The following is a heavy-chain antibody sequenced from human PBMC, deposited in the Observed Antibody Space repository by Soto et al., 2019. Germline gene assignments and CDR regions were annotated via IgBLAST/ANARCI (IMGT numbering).Heavy chain of an antibody. D-gene: IGHD1-26*01. Sequence: GASVKVSCKASGGTFSSYAISCVRQAPGQGLEWMGGIIPIFGTANYAQKFQGRVTITADKSTSTAYMELSSLRSEDTAVYYCARARCSGSRGVCHAFDIWGQGTMVTVSS. J-gene: IGHJ3*02. CDR2: IIPIFGTA. CDR3: ARARCSGSRGVCHAFDI. CDR1: GGTFSSYA. V-gene: IGHV1-69*06.